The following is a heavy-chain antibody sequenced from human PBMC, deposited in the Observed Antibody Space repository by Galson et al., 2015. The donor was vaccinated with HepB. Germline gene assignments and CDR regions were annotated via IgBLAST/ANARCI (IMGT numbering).Heavy chain of an antibody. V-gene: IGHV3-30*04. Sequence: SLRLSCAASGFTFSSYAMHWVRQAPGKGLEWVAVISYDGSNKYYADSVKGRFTISRDNSKNTLYLQMNSLGAEDTAVYYCARAGWIGRWLQFGKSGVDYWGQGTLVTVSS. CDR3: ARAGWIGRWLQFGKSGVDY. CDR2: ISYDGSNK. D-gene: IGHD5-24*01. J-gene: IGHJ4*02. CDR1: GFTFSSYA.